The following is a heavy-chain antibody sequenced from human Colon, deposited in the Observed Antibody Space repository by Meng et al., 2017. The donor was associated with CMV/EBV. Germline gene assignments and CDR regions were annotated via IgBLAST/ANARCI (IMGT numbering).Heavy chain of an antibody. CDR3: ARGYDYTNYVPVDF. Sequence: ASVKVSCKASGYTFSHYGVDWVRQAPGQGLEWMGWISGFNGKTYYAQNFQDRLTLTTDTATGTVYMELRNLRSDDMAIYYCARGYDYTNYVPVDFWGQGTLVTVSS. D-gene: IGHD4-11*01. CDR1: GYTFSHYG. V-gene: IGHV1-18*03. J-gene: IGHJ4*02. CDR2: ISGFNGKT.